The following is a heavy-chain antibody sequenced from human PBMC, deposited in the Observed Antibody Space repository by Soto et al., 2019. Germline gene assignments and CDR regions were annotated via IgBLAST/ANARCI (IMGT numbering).Heavy chain of an antibody. Sequence: GGSLRLSCAASGFTFSSYAMSWVRQAPGKGLEWVSAISGSGGSTYYADSVKGRFTISRDNSKNTLYLQMNSLRAEDTAVYYCATPLGYDFWSGYPAFDYWGQGTLVTVSS. V-gene: IGHV3-23*01. CDR3: ATPLGYDFWSGYPAFDY. CDR1: GFTFSSYA. D-gene: IGHD3-3*01. J-gene: IGHJ4*02. CDR2: ISGSGGST.